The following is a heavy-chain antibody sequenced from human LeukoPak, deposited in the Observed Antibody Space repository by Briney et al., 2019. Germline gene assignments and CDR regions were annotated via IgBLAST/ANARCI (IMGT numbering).Heavy chain of an antibody. CDR1: GGTFSSYA. V-gene: IGHV1-69*13. CDR2: IIPIFGTA. Sequence: ASVKVSCKASGGTFSSYAISWVRQAPGQGLGWMGGIIPIFGTANYAQKFQGRVTITADESTSTAYMELSSLRSEDTAVYYCARGASSTENFDYWGQGTLVTVSS. D-gene: IGHD1-14*01. CDR3: ARGASSTENFDY. J-gene: IGHJ4*02.